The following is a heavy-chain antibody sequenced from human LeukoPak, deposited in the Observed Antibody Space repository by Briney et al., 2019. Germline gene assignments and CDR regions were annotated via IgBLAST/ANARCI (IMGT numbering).Heavy chain of an antibody. CDR1: GYSISSGYY. D-gene: IGHD6-13*01. CDR3: ARGRGRIAAAGWVSLRRYFDY. Sequence: SETLSLTCTVAGYSISSGYYWGWIRQPPGKGLEWIGSIYHSGSTYYNPSLKSRVTISVDTSKNQFSLKLSSVTAADTAVYYCARGRGRIAAAGWVSLRRYFDYWGQGTLVTVSS. J-gene: IGHJ4*02. CDR2: IYHSGST. V-gene: IGHV4-38-2*02.